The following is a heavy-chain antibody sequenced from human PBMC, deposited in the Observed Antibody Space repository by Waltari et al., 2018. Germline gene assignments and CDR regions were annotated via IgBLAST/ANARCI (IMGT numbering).Heavy chain of an antibody. Sequence: QVQLVQSGAEVKKPGSSVKVSCKASGGTFSRYAISWVRQAPGQGLEWMGGISPVFGTTNDPQKFQGRVTITADESTSTAYMEVSSLRSEDTAVYYCAREVRRDGYNYYYGMDVWGQGTTVTVSS. V-gene: IGHV1-69*01. D-gene: IGHD5-12*01. J-gene: IGHJ6*02. CDR2: ISPVFGTT. CDR1: GGTFSRYA. CDR3: AREVRRDGYNYYYGMDV.